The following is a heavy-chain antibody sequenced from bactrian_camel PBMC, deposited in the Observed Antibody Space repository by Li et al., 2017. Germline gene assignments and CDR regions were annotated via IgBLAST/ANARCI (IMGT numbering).Heavy chain of an antibody. CDR2: IDSYGVQ. CDR1: GIVRMTYC. V-gene: IGHV3S26*01. Sequence: HVQLVESGGGSVQAGGSLRLSCAASGIVRMTYCMGWFRQAPGKEREGVAVIDSYGVQRYARSLKGRFTISRDNAKQTLYLQMNSLKTEDTAVYSCATHRRDYGGSWAFLFRGRGTQVTVS. CDR3: ATHRRDYGGSWAFLF. D-gene: IGHD4*01. J-gene: IGHJ4*01.